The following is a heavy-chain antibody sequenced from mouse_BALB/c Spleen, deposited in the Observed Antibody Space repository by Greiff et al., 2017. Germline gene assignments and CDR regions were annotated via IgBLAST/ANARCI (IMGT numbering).Heavy chain of an antibody. CDR3: AREGEYGKGY. D-gene: IGHD2-10*02. V-gene: IGHV2-9*02. Sequence: QVQLKESGPGLVAPSQSLSITCTVSGFSLTSYGVHWVRQPPGKGLEWLGVIWAGGSTNYNSALMSRLSISKDNSKSQVFLKMNSLQTDDTAMYYCAREGEYGKGYWGQGTTLTVSS. CDR2: IWAGGST. CDR1: GFSLTSYG. J-gene: IGHJ2*01.